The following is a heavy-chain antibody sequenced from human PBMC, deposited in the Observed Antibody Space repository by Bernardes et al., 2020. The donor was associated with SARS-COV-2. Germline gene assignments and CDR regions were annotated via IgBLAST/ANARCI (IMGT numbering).Heavy chain of an antibody. CDR3: ARDAIYDSNSYDV. D-gene: IGHD3-16*01. J-gene: IGHJ3*01. V-gene: IGHV4-39*07. CDR2: IHYSGIT. Sequence: SETLSLTCTVSGDSISSNRYYWGWLRQPPGKAPEWIGNIHYSGITYYSSSLKSRLTISIETSKNQFSLNLRSVTAADAAMYYCARDAIYDSNSYDVWGQGTMVTVSS. CDR1: GDSISSNRYY.